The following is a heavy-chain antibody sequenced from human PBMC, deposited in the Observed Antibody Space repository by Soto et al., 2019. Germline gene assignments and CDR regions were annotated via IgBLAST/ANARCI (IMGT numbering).Heavy chain of an antibody. D-gene: IGHD2-15*01. V-gene: IGHV3-73*01. Sequence: GGSLRLSCAASGFTFSGSAMHWVRQASGKGLEWVGRIRNKANNYATAYAASVNGRFTISRDDSLNMVYLQMSGLKTEDTAVYYCTRPAFISESSGGFDIWGQGTMVTVSS. CDR3: TRPAFISESSGGFDI. CDR1: GFTFSGSA. J-gene: IGHJ3*02. CDR2: IRNKANNYAT.